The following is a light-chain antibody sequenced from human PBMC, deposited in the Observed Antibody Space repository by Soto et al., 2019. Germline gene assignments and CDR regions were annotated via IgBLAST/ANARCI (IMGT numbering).Light chain of an antibody. CDR2: DAS. J-gene: IGKJ1*01. CDR3: QQYQSYSKT. Sequence: DIQMTQSPSTPSASVVYRITITCRASQTISSWLAWYQQKPGKAPKVLIYDASSLESGVPSRFSGSGFGTEFTLTITRLQPDDFATYYCQQYQSYSKTFGQGTKVDIK. CDR1: QTISSW. V-gene: IGKV1-5*01.